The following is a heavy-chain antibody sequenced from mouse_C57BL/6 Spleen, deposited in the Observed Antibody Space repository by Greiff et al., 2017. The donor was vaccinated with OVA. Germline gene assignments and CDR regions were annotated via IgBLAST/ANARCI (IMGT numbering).Heavy chain of an antibody. V-gene: IGHV1-80*01. CDR1: GYAFSSYW. D-gene: IGHD1-1*01. J-gene: IGHJ2*01. Sequence: VQLQQSGAELVKPGASVKISCKASGYAFSSYWMNWVKQRPGKGLEWIGQIYPGDGDTNYNGKFKGKATLTADKSSSTAYMQLSSLTSEDSAVYFCARYRDYGSSSFDYWGQGTTLTVSS. CDR3: ARYRDYGSSSFDY. CDR2: IYPGDGDT.